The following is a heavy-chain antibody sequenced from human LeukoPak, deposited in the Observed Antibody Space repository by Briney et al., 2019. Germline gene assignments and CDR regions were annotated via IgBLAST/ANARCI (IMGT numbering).Heavy chain of an antibody. J-gene: IGHJ6*03. D-gene: IGHD6-6*01. CDR2: IIPILGIA. Sequence: ASVKVSCKASGGTFSSYAISWVRQAPGQGLEWMGRIIPILGIANYAQKFQGRVTITADKSTSTAYMELSSLRSDDTAVYYCARVWGRRGSSSPYYYYYMDVWGKGTTVTVSS. V-gene: IGHV1-69*04. CDR3: ARVWGRRGSSSPYYYYYMDV. CDR1: GGTFSSYA.